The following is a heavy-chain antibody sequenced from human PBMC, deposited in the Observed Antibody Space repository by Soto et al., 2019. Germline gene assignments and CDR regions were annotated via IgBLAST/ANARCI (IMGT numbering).Heavy chain of an antibody. CDR3: ARDRAYSGSYRYYYYGMDV. CDR1: GFTFSSYA. CDR2: ISYDGSNK. V-gene: IGHV3-30-3*01. J-gene: IGHJ6*02. D-gene: IGHD1-26*01. Sequence: LRLSCAASGFTFSSYAMHWVRQAPGKGLEWVAVISYDGSNKYYADSVKGRFTISRDNSRNTLYLQMNSLRAEDTAVYYCARDRAYSGSYRYYYYGMDVWGQGTTVTVSS.